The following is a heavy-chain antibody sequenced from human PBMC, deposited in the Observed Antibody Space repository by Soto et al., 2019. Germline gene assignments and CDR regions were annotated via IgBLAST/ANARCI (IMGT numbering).Heavy chain of an antibody. CDR1: TFTFSTYA. J-gene: IGHJ4*02. Sequence: QPGGSLRLSCAASTFTFSTYAMSWVRQAPGKGLEWVSAISSSGAITYYADSVKGRFTISRDNSKNTLFLQMNSLRAEDTAVYYCANRLSGGDWWGQGTLVTVSS. V-gene: IGHV3-23*01. CDR3: ANRLSGGDW. D-gene: IGHD2-15*01. CDR2: ISSSGAIT.